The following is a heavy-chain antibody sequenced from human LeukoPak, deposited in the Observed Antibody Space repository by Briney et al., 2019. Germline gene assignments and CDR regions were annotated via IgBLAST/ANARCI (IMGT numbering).Heavy chain of an antibody. J-gene: IGHJ3*02. D-gene: IGHD3-3*01. CDR2: IYHSGST. V-gene: IGHV4-38-2*02. CDR3: AAALEALDAFDI. CDR1: GYSISSGYY. Sequence: PSETLSLTCTVSGYSISSGYYWGWIRQPPGKGLEWIGEIYHSGSTNYNPSLKSRVTISVDKSKNQFSLKLSSVTAADTAVYYCAAALEALDAFDIWGQGTMVTVSS.